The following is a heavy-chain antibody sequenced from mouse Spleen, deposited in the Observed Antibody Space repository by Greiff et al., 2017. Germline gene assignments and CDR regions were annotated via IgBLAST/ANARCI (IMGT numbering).Heavy chain of an antibody. J-gene: IGHJ4*01. V-gene: IGHV1-53*01. Sequence: QVQLQQPGTELVKPGASVKLSCKASGYTFTNYWMHWMKQRPGQGLEWIGNINPSNGGTNYNEKFKNKATLTVDKSSSTAYMQLSSLTSEDSAVYYCARWGLPNYYAMDYWGQGTSVTVSS. D-gene: IGHD2-2*01. CDR1: GYTFTNYW. CDR2: INPSNGGT. CDR3: ARWGLPNYYAMDY.